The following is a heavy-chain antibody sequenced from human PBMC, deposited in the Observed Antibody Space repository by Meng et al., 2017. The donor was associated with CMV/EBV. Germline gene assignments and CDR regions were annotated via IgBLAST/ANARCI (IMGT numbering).Heavy chain of an antibody. Sequence: GGSLRLSCAASGFTFSSYWMHWVRQSPGKGLLWVSRINSDGITTSYADSVKGRFTISRGNSKNTLFLQMYSLRAEDTAVYYCAKVLEQWLLTDGMDVWGQGTTVTVSS. J-gene: IGHJ6*02. CDR1: GFTFSSYW. CDR3: AKVLEQWLLTDGMDV. D-gene: IGHD6-19*01. CDR2: INSDGITT. V-gene: IGHV3-74*01.